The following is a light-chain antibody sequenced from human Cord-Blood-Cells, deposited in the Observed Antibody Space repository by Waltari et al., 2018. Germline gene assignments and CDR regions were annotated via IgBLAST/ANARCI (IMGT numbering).Light chain of an antibody. CDR3: QQYGSF. V-gene: IGKV3-20*01. CDR1: QSVSSRY. Sequence: IVLTQSPGTLSLSLGERATLSCRASQSVSSRYLAWYQQKPDQAPSLLIYGASSRATGIPDRFSGSWSRTDFSLTISRLVPEDFAVYYCQQYGSFFGPGTKVDIK. CDR2: GAS. J-gene: IGKJ3*01.